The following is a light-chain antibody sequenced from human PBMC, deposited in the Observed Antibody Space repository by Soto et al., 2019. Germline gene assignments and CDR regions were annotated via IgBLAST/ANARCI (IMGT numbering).Light chain of an antibody. CDR3: LLSYSGARV. J-gene: IGLJ3*02. Sequence: QAVVTQEPSVTVSPGGTVTLTCGSSTGAVTSGHYPYWFQQKPGQAPRTLFYNTSNKHSWTPARFSGSLLGGKAALTLSGAQPEDEAEYYCLLSYSGARVFGGGTKLTAL. CDR2: NTS. V-gene: IGLV7-46*01. CDR1: TGAVTSGHY.